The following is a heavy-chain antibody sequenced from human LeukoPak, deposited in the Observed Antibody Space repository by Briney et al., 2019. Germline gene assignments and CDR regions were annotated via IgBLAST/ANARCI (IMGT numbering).Heavy chain of an antibody. Sequence: GGSLRLSCAASGFTVSSNYMSWVRQAPGKGLEWVSVIYSGGSTYYADSVKGRFTISRDNSKNTLYLQMNSLRAEDTAVYYCAREGIAAAGPVPLGAFDIWGQGTMVTVSS. CDR2: IYSGGST. D-gene: IGHD6-13*01. J-gene: IGHJ3*02. CDR3: AREGIAAAGPVPLGAFDI. CDR1: GFTVSSNY. V-gene: IGHV3-53*01.